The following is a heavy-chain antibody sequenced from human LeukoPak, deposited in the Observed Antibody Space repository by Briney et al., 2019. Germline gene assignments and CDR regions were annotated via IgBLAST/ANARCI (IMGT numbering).Heavy chain of an antibody. V-gene: IGHV3-23*01. J-gene: IGHJ4*02. CDR2: IRTDGDRT. CDR1: GFTFSTYA. D-gene: IGHD6-19*01. Sequence: PGGSLRLSCAASGFTFSTYAITWVRQGPGKGLEWVSAIRTDGDRTYYANSVRGRFTISRDNSKDTVYLQINGLRVEDTAVYYCAREQSGTRGSYTVDYWGQGTLVTVSS. CDR3: AREQSGTRGSYTVDY.